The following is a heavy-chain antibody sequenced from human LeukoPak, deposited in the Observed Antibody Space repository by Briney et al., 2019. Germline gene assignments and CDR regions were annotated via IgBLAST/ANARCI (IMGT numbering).Heavy chain of an antibody. V-gene: IGHV1-2*02. CDR2: INPDTGAT. CDR1: GYTFTGYY. J-gene: IGHJ6*02. D-gene: IGHD2-2*01. CDR3: TRDHCSYINCYEDYYYGMDV. Sequence: SSVKVSCKASGYTFTGYYMHWVRQAPGQGLEWRGWINPDTGATDIAQKFQGRVTMTRDTSISAAYMELSRLRSDDTAVYYRTRDHCSYINCYEDYYYGMDVWGQGTTVTVSS.